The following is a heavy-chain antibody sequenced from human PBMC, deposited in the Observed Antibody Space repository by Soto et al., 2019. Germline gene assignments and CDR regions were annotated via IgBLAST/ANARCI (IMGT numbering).Heavy chain of an antibody. CDR1: GYTFTSYD. CDR3: ARLYSSSWPYQGLDV. Sequence: QVQLVQSGAEVKKPGASVKVSCKASGYTFTSYDINWVRQATGQGLEWMGWMNPNSGNTGYAHKLQCRVTMTRNTSISTAYMELSSLRSEDTAVYYCARLYSSSWPYQGLDVWGQGTTVTVSS. CDR2: MNPNSGNT. J-gene: IGHJ6*02. V-gene: IGHV1-8*01. D-gene: IGHD6-13*01.